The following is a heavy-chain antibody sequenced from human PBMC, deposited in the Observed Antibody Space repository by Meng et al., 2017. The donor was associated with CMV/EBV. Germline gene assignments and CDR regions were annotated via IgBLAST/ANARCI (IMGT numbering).Heavy chain of an antibody. Sequence: SETLSLTCTVSGGSISSSSYYWGWIRQPPGKGLEWIGSIYYSGSTYYNPSLKSRVTISVDTSKNQFSLKLSSVTAADTAVYYCERDDPVVPAATFFDYWGQGTLVTVSS. CDR1: GGSISSSSYY. CDR3: ERDDPVVPAATFFDY. D-gene: IGHD2-2*01. V-gene: IGHV4-39*07. CDR2: IYYSGST. J-gene: IGHJ4*02.